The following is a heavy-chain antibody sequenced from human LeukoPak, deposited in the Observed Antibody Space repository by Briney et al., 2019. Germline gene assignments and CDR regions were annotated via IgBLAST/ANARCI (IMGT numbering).Heavy chain of an antibody. CDR3: ASQYYDFWSGSAPFPWFDP. CDR1: GGSISSSSYY. J-gene: IGHJ5*02. V-gene: IGHV4-39*01. CDR2: IYYSGST. Sequence: SETLSLTCTVSGGSISSSSYYWGWIRQPPGKGLEWIGSIYYSGSTYYNPSLKSRVTISVDTSKNQFSLKLSSVTAADTAVYYCASQYYDFWSGSAPFPWFDPWGQGTLVTVSS. D-gene: IGHD3-3*01.